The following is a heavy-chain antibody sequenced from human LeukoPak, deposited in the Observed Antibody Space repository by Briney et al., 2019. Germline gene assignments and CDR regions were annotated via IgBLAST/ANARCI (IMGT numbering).Heavy chain of an antibody. J-gene: IGHJ5*01. Sequence: ASVKVSCKTSGYNFIDYYINWVRQAPGQGLEWRARMNPNTGGTKFAQRFQGRVTMTRDTSISTAYMELSRLTSDDTAVYYCARGVSSSWFSSWFDSWGQGTLVSVSS. D-gene: IGHD3-22*01. CDR2: MNPNTGGT. CDR1: GYNFIDYY. V-gene: IGHV1-2*06. CDR3: ARGVSSSWFSSWFDS.